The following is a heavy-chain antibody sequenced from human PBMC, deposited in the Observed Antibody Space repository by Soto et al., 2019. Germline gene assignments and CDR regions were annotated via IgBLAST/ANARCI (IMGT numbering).Heavy chain of an antibody. CDR2: ISGSGGST. V-gene: IGHV3-23*01. J-gene: IGHJ6*02. CDR3: AKDYVRGVIIYYYYGMDV. Sequence: EVQLLESGGGLVQPGGSLRLSCEASGFTFSSYAMSWVRQAPGKGLEWVSAISGSGGSTYYADSVKGRFTISRDNSKNTLYLQMNSLRAEDTAVYYCAKDYVRGVIIYYYYGMDVWGQGTTVTVSS. CDR1: GFTFSSYA. D-gene: IGHD3-10*01.